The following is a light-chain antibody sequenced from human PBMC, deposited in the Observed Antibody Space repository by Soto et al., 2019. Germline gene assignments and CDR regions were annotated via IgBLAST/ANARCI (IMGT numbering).Light chain of an antibody. Sequence: DIQMTQSPSSLSASVGDRVTITCRASQGISSYLAWYQQKPGKVPKVLIYAASTLQSGVPSRFSGSGSGTDFTLTISSLQPEDDATYYCQKYNSAPLIFGGGPKVDIK. V-gene: IGKV1-27*01. CDR2: AAS. CDR1: QGISSY. CDR3: QKYNSAPLI. J-gene: IGKJ4*01.